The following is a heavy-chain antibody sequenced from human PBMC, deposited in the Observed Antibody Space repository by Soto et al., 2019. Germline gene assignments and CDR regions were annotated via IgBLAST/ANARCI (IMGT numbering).Heavy chain of an antibody. CDR3: ARAPHDYIWGSYRSYYYYMDV. Sequence: GGSLRLSCAASGFTFSSYWMSWVRQAPGKGLEWVANIKQDGSEKYYVDSVKGRFTISRDNAKNSLYLQMNSLRAEDTAVYYCARAPHDYIWGSYRSYYYYMDVWGKGTTVTVSS. CDR2: IKQDGSEK. J-gene: IGHJ6*03. D-gene: IGHD3-16*02. V-gene: IGHV3-7*01. CDR1: GFTFSSYW.